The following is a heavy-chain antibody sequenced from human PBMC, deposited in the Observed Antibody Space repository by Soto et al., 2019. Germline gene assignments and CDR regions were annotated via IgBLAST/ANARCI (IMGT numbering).Heavy chain of an antibody. D-gene: IGHD2-21*01. Sequence: ASVKVSCKASGYIFTNYYIYWVRQAPGQGLEWMGWINPKTGGTKYAQNFQGRVTMTGDTPISAAYMMLSRLTSDDTAVYYCARRLAYCGGDCYTEPIDYWGQGSLVTVSS. J-gene: IGHJ4*02. CDR1: GYIFTNYY. CDR2: INPKTGGT. V-gene: IGHV1-2*02. CDR3: ARRLAYCGGDCYTEPIDY.